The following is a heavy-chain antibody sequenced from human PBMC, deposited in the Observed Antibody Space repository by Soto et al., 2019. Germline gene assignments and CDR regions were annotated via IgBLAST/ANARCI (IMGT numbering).Heavy chain of an antibody. CDR1: GFTFSSYA. Sequence: EVQLLESGGGLVQPGGSLRLSCAASGFTFSSYAMSWVRQAPGKGLEWVSAISGSGGSTYYADSVKGRFTISRDNSKNTLYLQMNSLRAEDTAVYYCAKVTSNYDILTGYYMDYYYMDVWGKGTTVTVSS. J-gene: IGHJ6*03. V-gene: IGHV3-23*01. D-gene: IGHD3-9*01. CDR3: AKVTSNYDILTGYYMDYYYMDV. CDR2: ISGSGGST.